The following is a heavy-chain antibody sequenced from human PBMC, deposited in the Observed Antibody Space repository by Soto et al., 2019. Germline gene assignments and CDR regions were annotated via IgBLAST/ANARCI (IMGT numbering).Heavy chain of an antibody. CDR1: GFTFSSSG. D-gene: IGHD2-21*01. CDR2: IWYDGNNK. V-gene: IGHV3-33*06. Sequence: QVQLVESGGGVVQPGRSLRLSCAASGFTFSSSGMHWVRQAPGKGLEWVSVIWYDGNNKYYADSVKGRFTISRDTSKNTRYLQMNGRRAKDTAVYYCAKDRGGGAVVPDYWGQGTLVSVSS. CDR3: AKDRGGGAVVPDY. J-gene: IGHJ4*02.